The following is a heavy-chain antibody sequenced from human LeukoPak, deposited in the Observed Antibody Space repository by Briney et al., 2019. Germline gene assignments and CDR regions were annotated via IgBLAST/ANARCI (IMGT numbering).Heavy chain of an antibody. CDR3: ARDYSSSCWN. Sequence: PGGSLRLSCAASGFTFSSYTMNWVRQAPGKGLEWVSYISRSSSYISYAVSLKGRFTISRDNAKNSLYLQMNSLRAEDTAVYYCARDYSSSCWNWGQGTLVTVSS. CDR1: GFTFSSYT. J-gene: IGHJ4*02. V-gene: IGHV3-21*01. D-gene: IGHD6-13*01. CDR2: ISRSSSYI.